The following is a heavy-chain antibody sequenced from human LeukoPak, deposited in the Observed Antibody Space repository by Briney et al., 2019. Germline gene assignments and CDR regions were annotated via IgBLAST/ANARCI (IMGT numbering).Heavy chain of an antibody. CDR2: THSSGST. D-gene: IGHD6-19*01. J-gene: IGHJ4*02. Sequence: PSETLSLTCTVSGASIDSYYWTWIRHPPGKGLEWIGYTHSSGSTNYNPSLKSRVTISVDTSKNQFSLKLRSVTAADTAVYYCARQPDIAVAGIGYWGQGTLVTISS. V-gene: IGHV4-59*08. CDR3: ARQPDIAVAGIGY. CDR1: GASIDSYY.